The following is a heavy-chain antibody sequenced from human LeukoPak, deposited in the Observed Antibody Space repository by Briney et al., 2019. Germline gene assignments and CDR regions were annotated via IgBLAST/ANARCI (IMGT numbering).Heavy chain of an antibody. J-gene: IGHJ5*02. D-gene: IGHD1-26*01. CDR1: GGTLSSYP. CDR2: IIPFVGLT. CDR3: ARPRSTESGSYNWFDP. V-gene: IGHV1-69*02. Sequence: ASVKVSCKASGGTLSSYPISWIRQAPGQGLELMGRIIPFVGLTNYAPRFQGRVTITADKDTTTAYMELSGLTSEDTAVYYCARPRSTESGSYNWFDPWGQGTLVTVSP.